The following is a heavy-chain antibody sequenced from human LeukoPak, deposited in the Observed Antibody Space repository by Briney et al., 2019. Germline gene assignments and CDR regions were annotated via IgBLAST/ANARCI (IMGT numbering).Heavy chain of an antibody. CDR1: GGSFSGHY. CDR3: AATWNYGIDYYYYMDV. CDR2: INHSGST. D-gene: IGHD1-7*01. J-gene: IGHJ6*03. Sequence: SETLSLTCAVYGGSFSGHYWTWIRQPPGKGLEWIGEINHSGSTNYNPSLKSRVTISVDTSKNQFSLKLSSVTAADTAVYYCAATWNYGIDYYYYMDVWGKGTTVTVSS. V-gene: IGHV4-34*01.